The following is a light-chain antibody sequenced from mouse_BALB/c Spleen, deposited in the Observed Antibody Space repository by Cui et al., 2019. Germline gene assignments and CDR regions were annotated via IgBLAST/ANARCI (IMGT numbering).Light chain of an antibody. CDR2: YTS. CDR1: QDIRSY. CDR3: QQGNTLPRT. Sequence: DTQITQTTSSLSASIGDILTISCRPSQDIRSYLNWYQQKPDGTVKLLIYYTSRLRSGVPSRFSGSGSGTDYSLSISNLGQEDIATYFCQQGNTLPRTFGGGTKLEIK. J-gene: IGKJ1*01. V-gene: IGKV10-96*01.